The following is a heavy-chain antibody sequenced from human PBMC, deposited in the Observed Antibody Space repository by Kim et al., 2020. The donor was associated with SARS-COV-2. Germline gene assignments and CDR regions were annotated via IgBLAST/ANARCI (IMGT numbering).Heavy chain of an antibody. D-gene: IGHD3-9*01. Sequence: ASVKVSCKASGYSSINNGISWVRQAPGQGLEWMGWISAHNGETNYAQKLQGRVTMTTDTATSTAYMELRSLSSDDTAVYYCARDLYYDILTGYWDDAFDIWGQGTLVTVSS. CDR1: GYSSINNG. CDR2: ISAHNGET. CDR3: ARDLYYDILTGYWDDAFDI. J-gene: IGHJ3*02. V-gene: IGHV1-18*01.